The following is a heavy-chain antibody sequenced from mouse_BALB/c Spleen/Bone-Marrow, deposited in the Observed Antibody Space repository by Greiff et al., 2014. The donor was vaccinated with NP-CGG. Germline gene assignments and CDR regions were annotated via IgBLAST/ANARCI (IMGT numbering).Heavy chain of an antibody. Sequence: VQLQQPGPELVKPGASVKISCKASGYTLTDYNMHWVKQSHGKSLEWIGYIYPYNGGTVYKQKFKSKATLTVDNSSSTANMELRSLTSEDSAVYYCARGAAYGYYLGLAYWGQGTLVTVSA. D-gene: IGHD2-3*01. CDR1: GYTLTDYN. CDR3: ARGAAYGYYLGLAY. V-gene: IGHV1S29*02. CDR2: IYPYNGGT. J-gene: IGHJ3*01.